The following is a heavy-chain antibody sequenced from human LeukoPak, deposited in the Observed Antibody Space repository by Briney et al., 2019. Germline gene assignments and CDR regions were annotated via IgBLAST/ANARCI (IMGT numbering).Heavy chain of an antibody. Sequence: GASVKASCKASGYTFTGYYMHWVRQAPGQGLEWMGWINPNSGGTNYAQKFQGRVTMTRDTSISTAYMELSRLRSDDTAVYYCARVSVRLAYFDYWGQGTLVTVSS. J-gene: IGHJ4*02. CDR2: INPNSGGT. CDR3: ARVSVRLAYFDY. D-gene: IGHD6-19*01. CDR1: GYTFTGYY. V-gene: IGHV1-2*02.